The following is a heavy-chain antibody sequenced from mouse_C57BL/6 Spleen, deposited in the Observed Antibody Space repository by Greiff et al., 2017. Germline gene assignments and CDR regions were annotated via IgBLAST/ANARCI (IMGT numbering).Heavy chain of an antibody. Sequence: EVKVVESGGGLVQPKGSLKLSCAASGFSFNTYAMNWVRQAPGKGLEWVARIRSKSNNYATYYADAVKDRFTISRDDSESMLYLQMNNLKTEDTAMYYCVRHAEYYAMDYWGQGTSVTVSS. CDR1: GFSFNTYA. CDR2: IRSKSNNYAT. J-gene: IGHJ4*01. CDR3: VRHAEYYAMDY. V-gene: IGHV10-1*01.